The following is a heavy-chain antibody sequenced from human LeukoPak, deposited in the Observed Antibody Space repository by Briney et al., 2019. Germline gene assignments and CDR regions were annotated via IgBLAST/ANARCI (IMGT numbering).Heavy chain of an antibody. V-gene: IGHV3-74*01. CDR3: ARDYHGGSHYCYYYMDV. D-gene: IGHD2-15*01. CDR1: GFTFSSYW. CDR2: INSGGGSR. Sequence: GGSLRLSCAASGFTFSSYWMRWVRQTPGKGQGWVSRINSGGGSRSYADSVKGRFTISRDNAKNTLYLQTNSLRAEATAVYSCARDYHGGSHYCYYYMDVWGKGTTVTVSS. J-gene: IGHJ6*03.